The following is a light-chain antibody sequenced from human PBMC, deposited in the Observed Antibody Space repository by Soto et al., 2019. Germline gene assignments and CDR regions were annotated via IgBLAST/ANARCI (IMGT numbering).Light chain of an antibody. CDR1: SSDVGGYNY. CDR2: DVT. V-gene: IGLV2-11*01. Sequence: QSALTQPRSVSGSPGQSVTISCTGTSSDVGGYNYVSWYQQHPGKAPKLMIYDVTKRPSGVPDRFSGSKSGNTASLTISGLQAEDEADYFCCSYAVTHWVFGGGTKLTV. CDR3: CSYAVTHWV. J-gene: IGLJ3*02.